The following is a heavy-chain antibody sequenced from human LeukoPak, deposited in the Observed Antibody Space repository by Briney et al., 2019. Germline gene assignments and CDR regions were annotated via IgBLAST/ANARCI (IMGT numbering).Heavy chain of an antibody. CDR1: GFTFDDYA. D-gene: IGHD3-3*01. J-gene: IGHJ6*02. CDR2: LSWNSGNM. Sequence: GRSLRLSCAASGFTFDDYAMHWVRQAPGKGLEWVSGLSWNSGNMGYADSVKGRFTISRDNAKNSLYLQMNSLRAEDMAVYYCARAPYDFWSGYSDGMDVWGQGTTVTVSS. V-gene: IGHV3-9*03. CDR3: ARAPYDFWSGYSDGMDV.